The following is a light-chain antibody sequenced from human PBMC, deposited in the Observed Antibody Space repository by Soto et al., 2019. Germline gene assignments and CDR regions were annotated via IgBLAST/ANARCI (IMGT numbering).Light chain of an antibody. CDR2: EVN. V-gene: IGLV2-8*01. J-gene: IGLJ1*01. CDR1: SSDVGGYNY. CDR3: SSYAGSGNV. Sequence: QSALTQPPTASGSPGQPVAISCTGTSSDVGGYNYVSWYQQHPGKAPKLMIYEVNKRPSGVPDRFSGSKSGNTAPLTVSGLQAEDEADYYCSSYAGSGNVFGTGTKVTVL.